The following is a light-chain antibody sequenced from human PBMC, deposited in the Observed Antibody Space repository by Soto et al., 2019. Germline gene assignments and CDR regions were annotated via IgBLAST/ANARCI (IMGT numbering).Light chain of an antibody. CDR3: NSYTTLSNRV. CDR2: EVT. J-gene: IGLJ1*01. CDR1: STDIGAYNY. V-gene: IGLV2-14*01. Sequence: QSVLTQPASVSWSPGQSITISCTGTSTDIGAYNYVSWYQQHPGKAPKLLIYEVTNRPSGVSNRFSGSKSGNTASLTISGLQAEDEANYYCNSYTTLSNRVFGTGAKVTVL.